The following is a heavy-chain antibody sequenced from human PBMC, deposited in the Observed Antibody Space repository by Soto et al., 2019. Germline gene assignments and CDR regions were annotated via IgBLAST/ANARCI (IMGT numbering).Heavy chain of an antibody. CDR2: ISSSSSYT. D-gene: IGHD1-26*01. CDR3: ARDDPIVYYGMDV. Sequence: QVQLVESGGGLVKPGGSLRLSCAASGFTFSDYYMSWIRQAPGKGLEWVSYISSSSSYTNYADSVKGRFTISRDNAKNSLYLQMNSLRAEDTAVYYCARDDPIVYYGMDVWGQGTTVTVSS. J-gene: IGHJ6*02. CDR1: GFTFSDYY. V-gene: IGHV3-11*06.